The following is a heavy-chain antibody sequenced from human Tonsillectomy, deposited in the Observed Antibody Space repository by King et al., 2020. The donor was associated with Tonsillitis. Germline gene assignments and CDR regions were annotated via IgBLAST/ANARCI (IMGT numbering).Heavy chain of an antibody. J-gene: IGHJ3*02. CDR1: GYTLTELS. Sequence: QLVQSGAEVKKPGASVKVSCKVSGYTLTELSMHWVRQAPGKGLEWMGGFDPEDGETIYAQKFQGRVTMTEDTSTDTAYMELSSLRSEDTAVYYCATRPSSGWYANHAFDIWGQGTMVTVSS. CDR3: ATRPSSGWYANHAFDI. D-gene: IGHD6-19*01. V-gene: IGHV1-24*01. CDR2: FDPEDGET.